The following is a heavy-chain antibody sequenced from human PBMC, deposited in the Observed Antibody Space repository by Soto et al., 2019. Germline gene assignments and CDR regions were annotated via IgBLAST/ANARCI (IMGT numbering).Heavy chain of an antibody. D-gene: IGHD6-13*01. Sequence: PGGSLRLSCAASGFTFSSYGMHWVRQAPGKGLEWVAVIWYDGSNKYYADSVKGRFTISRDNSKNTLYLQMNSLRAEDTAVYYCARDRLRYSSSWESDYWGQGTLVTVSS. CDR2: IWYDGSNK. CDR3: ARDRLRYSSSWESDY. V-gene: IGHV3-33*01. J-gene: IGHJ4*02. CDR1: GFTFSSYG.